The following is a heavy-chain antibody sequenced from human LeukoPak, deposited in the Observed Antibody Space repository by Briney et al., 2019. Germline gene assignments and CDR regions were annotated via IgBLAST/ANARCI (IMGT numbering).Heavy chain of an antibody. CDR1: RGSISGYS. CDR2: IYYSGDT. J-gene: IGHJ5*02. Sequence: PSETLSLTCTVSRGSISGYSWSWIRQSPGGGLEGVCFIYYSGDTPYNPSPRSRVTMLVDTSKNKFSLQLRSMTTADTAVYYCVRGPYGASISKWFDPWGQGTQVIVSP. D-gene: IGHD4/OR15-4a*01. V-gene: IGHV4-59*01. CDR3: VRGPYGASISKWFDP.